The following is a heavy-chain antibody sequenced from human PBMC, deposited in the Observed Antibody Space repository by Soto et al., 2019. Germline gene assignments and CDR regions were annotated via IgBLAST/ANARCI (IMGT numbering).Heavy chain of an antibody. J-gene: IGHJ6*02. V-gene: IGHV3-30-3*01. CDR3: ARDLSVIAARLWYSYGMDV. CDR1: GFTFSSYA. Sequence: VQLVESGGGVVKPGRSLRLSCAASGFTFSSYAMHWVRQAPGKGLEWVAVISYYGSNKYYADSVKGRFTISRDKSKNTLYLQMNSLRAEDTAVYYCARDLSVIAARLWYSYGMDVWGQGTTVTVSS. CDR2: ISYYGSNK. D-gene: IGHD6-6*01.